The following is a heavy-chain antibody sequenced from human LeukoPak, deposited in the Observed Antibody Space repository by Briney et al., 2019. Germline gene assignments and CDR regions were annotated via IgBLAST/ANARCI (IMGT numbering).Heavy chain of an antibody. CDR2: IWFDGSKE. V-gene: IGHV3-33*03. D-gene: IGHD6-19*01. Sequence: GALLLSCAASGFAFLTFCMHWVRQAPGKGPEGVAVIWFDGSKEYYKDFAKGRFTISRDNSKNTVYLQMNSLRAEDTAVYYCARYYSHTSDWSEGGLDQWGQGTLVTVSS. CDR1: GFAFLTFC. J-gene: IGHJ4*02. CDR3: ARYYSHTSDWSEGGLDQ.